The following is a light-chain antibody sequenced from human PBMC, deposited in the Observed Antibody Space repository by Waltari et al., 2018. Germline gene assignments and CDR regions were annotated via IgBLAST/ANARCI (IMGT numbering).Light chain of an antibody. CDR1: SSNIGRNY. CDR2: RND. J-gene: IGLJ2*01. Sequence: QSVLTQPPSASGTPGQRVTISCSGSSSNIGRNYVSWYQHLPGTAPKLLIYRNDQRPSGVPDRFSGSKSGTSASLAISGLRSEDEADYYCATWDGNLSAVVFGGGTKLTVL. CDR3: ATWDGNLSAVV. V-gene: IGLV1-47*01.